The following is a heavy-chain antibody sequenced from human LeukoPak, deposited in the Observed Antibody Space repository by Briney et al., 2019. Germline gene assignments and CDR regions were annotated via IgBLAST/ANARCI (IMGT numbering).Heavy chain of an antibody. CDR2: IIPIFGTA. D-gene: IGHD1-26*01. CDR1: GGTFSRYA. V-gene: IGHV1-69*05. J-gene: IGHJ3*02. CDR3: ARVIWDSGSYHDAFDI. Sequence: SVKVSCKASGGTFSRYAISWVRQAPGQGLEWMGRIIPIFGTANYAQKLQGRVTITTDESTSTAYMELSSLRSEDTAVYYCARVIWDSGSYHDAFDIWGQGTMVTVSS.